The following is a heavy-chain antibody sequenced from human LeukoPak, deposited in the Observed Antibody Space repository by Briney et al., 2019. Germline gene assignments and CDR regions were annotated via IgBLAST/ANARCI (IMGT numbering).Heavy chain of an antibody. D-gene: IGHD1-1*01. Sequence: SETLSLTCTVSGDSSDNNGFYWGWIRQPPGKGLEWIGNIYYSGSTYYNPALKSRVTTSVDTSKNQFSLKLSSVTAADTAVYYCARGTRGSDSSFDFWGQGTLVTVSS. CDR1: GDSSDNNGFY. V-gene: IGHV4-39*07. CDR3: ARGTRGSDSSFDF. J-gene: IGHJ4*02. CDR2: IYYSGST.